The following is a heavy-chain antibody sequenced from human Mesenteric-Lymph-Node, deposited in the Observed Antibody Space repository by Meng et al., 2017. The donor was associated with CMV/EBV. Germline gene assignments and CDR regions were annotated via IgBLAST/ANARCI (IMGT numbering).Heavy chain of an antibody. D-gene: IGHD4-11*01. CDR3: AKSRTTVTTSGVFDT. V-gene: IGHV3-33*06. CDR2: IWYDGNNK. J-gene: IGHJ5*02. Sequence: GESLKISCAASGFSVSSNYMNWVRQAPGKGLEWVAVIWYDGNNKYYADSVKGRFTISRDNSENTLYLQMNSLRAEDTALYYCAKSRTTVTTSGVFDTWGRGTLVTVSS. CDR1: GFSVSSNY.